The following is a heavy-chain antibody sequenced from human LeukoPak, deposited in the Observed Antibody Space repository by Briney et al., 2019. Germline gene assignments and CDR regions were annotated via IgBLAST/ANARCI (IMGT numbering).Heavy chain of an antibody. D-gene: IGHD3-10*01. CDR3: TTITMVSHFDH. Sequence: GGSLRLSCAASGFTFNNAWMSWVRQAPGKGLEWIGRIITKADGWTTDYAAPVNGRFTISRDDSKSTLYLEMNSLTTEDTAVYWCTTITMVSHFDHRGQGTLVTVSS. CDR2: IITKADGWTT. V-gene: IGHV3-15*01. CDR1: GFTFNNAW. J-gene: IGHJ4*02.